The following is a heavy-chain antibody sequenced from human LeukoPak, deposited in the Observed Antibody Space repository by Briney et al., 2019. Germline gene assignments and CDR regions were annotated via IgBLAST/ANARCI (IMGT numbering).Heavy chain of an antibody. J-gene: IGHJ4*02. CDR3: VKSGGYGLIDY. D-gene: IGHD6-19*01. V-gene: IGHV3-9*01. CDR1: GFTFDDYA. Sequence: SLRLSCAASGFTFDDYAMHWVRQAPGKGLEWVSGISWNSGSIGYADSVKGRFTISRDNAKNSLYLQMNSLRAEDTAMYYCVKSGGYGLIDYWGQGTLVTVSS. CDR2: ISWNSGSI.